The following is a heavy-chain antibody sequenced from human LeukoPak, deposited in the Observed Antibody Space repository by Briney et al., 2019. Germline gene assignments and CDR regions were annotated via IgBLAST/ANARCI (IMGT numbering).Heavy chain of an antibody. CDR2: IYPADSDT. V-gene: IGHV5-51*01. Sequence: GESLKISCQVSGYIFTNYWIGWVRQMPGKGLESMGIIYPADSDTPYSPCFECQATISADKSIDTVYLQWSSLKASDTATYYCARQSRDGSKTRGYYFDSWGQGTLATVSS. CDR3: ARQSRDGSKTRGYYFDS. D-gene: IGHD3-10*01. CDR1: GYIFTNYW. J-gene: IGHJ4*02.